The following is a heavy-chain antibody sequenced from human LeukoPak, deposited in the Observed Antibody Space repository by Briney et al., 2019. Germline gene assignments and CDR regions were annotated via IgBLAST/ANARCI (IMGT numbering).Heavy chain of an antibody. CDR3: ARKKYPYYSDSRGPFDS. V-gene: IGHV1-2*02. CDR1: GYTFTDYY. Sequence: ASVKVSCKASGYTFTDYYMHWVRQAPGRGLEWMGWMNPNSGGTNYAQKFQGRVTMTRDTSISTAYMELSRLRSDDTAVYYCARKKYPYYSDSRGPFDSWGQGTLVTVSS. CDR2: MNPNSGGT. D-gene: IGHD3-22*01. J-gene: IGHJ5*01.